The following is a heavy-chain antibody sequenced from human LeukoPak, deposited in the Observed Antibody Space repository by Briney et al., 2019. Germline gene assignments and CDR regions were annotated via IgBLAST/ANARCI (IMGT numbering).Heavy chain of an antibody. Sequence: GASVKVSCKASGYTFTSYGISWVRQAPGQGLEWMGWISAHNGNTNYAQKLQGRVTMTTDTSTSTAYMELRSLRSDDTAVYYCARDHPIEVTSTITRLNYWGQGTLVTVSS. CDR1: GYTFTSYG. V-gene: IGHV1-18*01. CDR3: ARDHPIEVTSTITRLNY. J-gene: IGHJ4*02. CDR2: ISAHNGNT. D-gene: IGHD5/OR15-5a*01.